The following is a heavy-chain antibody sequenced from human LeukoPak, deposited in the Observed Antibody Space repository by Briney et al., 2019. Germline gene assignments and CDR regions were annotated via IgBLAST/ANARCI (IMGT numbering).Heavy chain of an antibody. J-gene: IGHJ1*01. CDR2: ISSSSSYI. CDR3: ARNYGDYNAEYFQH. V-gene: IGHV3-21*01. CDR1: GFTFSSYS. Sequence: PGGSLRLSCAASGFTFSSYSMNWVRQAPGEGLEWVSSISSSSSYISYADSVKGRFTISRDNAKNSLYVQRNSLRAEDTAVYYCARNYGDYNAEYFQHWGQGTLVTVSS. D-gene: IGHD4-17*01.